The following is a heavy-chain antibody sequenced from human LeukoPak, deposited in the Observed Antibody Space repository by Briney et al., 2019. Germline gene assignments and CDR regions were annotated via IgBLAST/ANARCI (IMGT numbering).Heavy chain of an antibody. D-gene: IGHD3-9*01. Sequence: PGESLKISCKASGYDFTTYWIAWVRQMPGKGLEWMGIIYPGNSDTRYSPPFQGQVTILADNSISTAHLQWRSLKASDTAVYYCARLAILIGYWEAAPAPDYWGQGTLATVSS. CDR2: IYPGNSDT. CDR3: ARLAILIGYWEAAPAPDY. V-gene: IGHV5-51*03. CDR1: GYDFTTYW. J-gene: IGHJ4*02.